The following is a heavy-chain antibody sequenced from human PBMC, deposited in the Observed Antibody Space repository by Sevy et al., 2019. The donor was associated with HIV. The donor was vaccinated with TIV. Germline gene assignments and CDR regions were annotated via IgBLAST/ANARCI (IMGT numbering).Heavy chain of an antibody. D-gene: IGHD4-17*01. Sequence: GGSLRLSCAASGFTFSSYEMIWVRQAPGRGLEWVSYISNTGRTISYSDSVRGRFTVSRDNAKNPLYLHMNSLRAEDAATYYCARDLPPSATTVAHFDYWGRGTLVTVSS. V-gene: IGHV3-48*03. CDR3: ARDLPPSATTVAHFDY. CDR1: GFTFSSYE. CDR2: ISNTGRTI. J-gene: IGHJ4*02.